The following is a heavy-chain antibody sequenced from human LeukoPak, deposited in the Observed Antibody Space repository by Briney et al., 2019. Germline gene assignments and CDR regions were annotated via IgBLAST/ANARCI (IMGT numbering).Heavy chain of an antibody. CDR1: GGSISSGSYY. Sequence: SETLSLTCTVSGGSISSGSYYWSWIRQPAGKGLEWIGYIYYSGSTNYNPSLKSRVTISVDTSKNQFSLKLCSVTAADTAVYYCARGLSRNYYYYMDVWGKGTTVTVSS. V-gene: IGHV4-61*10. CDR2: IYYSGST. CDR3: ARGLSRNYYYYMDV. D-gene: IGHD2/OR15-2a*01. J-gene: IGHJ6*03.